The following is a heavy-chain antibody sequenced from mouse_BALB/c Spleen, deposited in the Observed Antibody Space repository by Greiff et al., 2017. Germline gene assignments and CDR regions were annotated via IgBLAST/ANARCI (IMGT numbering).Heavy chain of an antibody. J-gene: IGHJ4*01. Sequence: VQLKQSGPSLVKPSQTLSLTCSVTGDSITSGYWNWIRKFPGNKLEYMGYISYSGSTYYNPSLKSRISITRDTSKNQYYLHLNSVTTEDTATYYCAIYYCNYYAMDYWGQGTSVTVSS. CDR1: GDSITSGY. D-gene: IGHD2-1*01. CDR3: AIYYCNYYAMDY. V-gene: IGHV3-8*02. CDR2: ISYSGST.